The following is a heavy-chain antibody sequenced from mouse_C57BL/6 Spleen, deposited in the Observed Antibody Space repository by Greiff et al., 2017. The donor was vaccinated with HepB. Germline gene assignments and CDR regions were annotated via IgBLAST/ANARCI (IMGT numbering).Heavy chain of an antibody. CDR3: ARAVTTVGYYYAMDY. CDR2: INPYNGGT. J-gene: IGHJ4*01. Sequence: EVLLVESGPVLVKPGASVKMSCKASGYTFTDYYMNWVKQSHGKSLEWIGVINPYNGGTSYNQKFKGKATLTVDKSSSTAYMELNSLTSEDSAVYYCARAVTTVGYYYAMDYWGQGTSVTVSS. D-gene: IGHD1-1*01. CDR1: GYTFTDYY. V-gene: IGHV1-19*01.